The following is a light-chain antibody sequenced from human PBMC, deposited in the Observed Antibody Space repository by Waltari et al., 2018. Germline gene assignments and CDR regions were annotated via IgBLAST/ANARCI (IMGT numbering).Light chain of an antibody. V-gene: IGLV2-14*03. CDR1: SSDVGGYNY. J-gene: IGLJ3*02. Sequence: HSALAQPASVSGSPVQSITISCTGTSSDVGGYNYFSWYQQHPGKAPRLMIYDVNNRPSGVSNRFSGSKSGHTASLTISGLQAEDEADYYCSSFTRTNSWVFGGGTKLTVL. CDR3: SSFTRTNSWV. CDR2: DVN.